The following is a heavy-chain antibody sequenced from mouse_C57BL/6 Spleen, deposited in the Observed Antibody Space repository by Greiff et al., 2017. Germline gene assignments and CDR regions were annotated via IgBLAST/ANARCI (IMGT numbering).Heavy chain of an antibody. V-gene: IGHV1-52*01. CDR2: IDPSDSET. J-gene: IGHJ3*01. CDR1: GYTFTSYW. D-gene: IGHD1-1*01. Sequence: QVQLQQPGAELVRPGSSVKLSCKASGYTFTSYWMHWVKQRPIQGLEWIGNIDPSDSETHYNQKFKDKATLTVDKSSSTAYMQLSSLTSEDSAVYYCARPSHNGSSPWFAYWGQGTLVTVSA. CDR3: ARPSHNGSSPWFAY.